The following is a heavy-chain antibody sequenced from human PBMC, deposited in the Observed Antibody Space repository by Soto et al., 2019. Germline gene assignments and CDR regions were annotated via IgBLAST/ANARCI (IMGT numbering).Heavy chain of an antibody. J-gene: IGHJ4*02. Sequence: QVQLVESGGGVVQPGGSLRLSCAASGFTFDAYGFHWVRQAPGKGLEWVAVVWSNGNLKYYADSVKGRFTISRDSSKTALNLQMNMLRADDTAVYYCTRIQLDTIMVLDYWGQGTLVTVSS. CDR2: VWSNGNLK. CDR1: GFTFDAYG. D-gene: IGHD5-18*01. CDR3: TRIQLDTIMVLDY. V-gene: IGHV3-33*01.